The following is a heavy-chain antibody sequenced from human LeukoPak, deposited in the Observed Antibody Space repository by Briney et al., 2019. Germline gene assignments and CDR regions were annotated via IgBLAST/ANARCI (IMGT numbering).Heavy chain of an antibody. Sequence: SETLSLTCTVSGGSISSHYWSWIRQPPGKGLEWIGCIYYSGSTNYNPSLKSRVTISVDTSKNQFSLKLSSVTAADTAVYYCARLKGHSGYDYFDYWGQGTLVTVSS. CDR2: IYYSGST. CDR1: GGSISSHY. J-gene: IGHJ4*02. D-gene: IGHD5-12*01. CDR3: ARLKGHSGYDYFDY. V-gene: IGHV4-59*11.